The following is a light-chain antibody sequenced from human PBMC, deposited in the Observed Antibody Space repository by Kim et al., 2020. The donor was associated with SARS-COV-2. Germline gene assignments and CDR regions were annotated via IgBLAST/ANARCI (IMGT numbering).Light chain of an antibody. Sequence: VTISCTRSSGSSASSDVQWYQQRPGSAPTSVIYEDNQRPSGVPDRFSGSIDSSSNSASLTISGLQTEDEADYYCLSYDTTNPLYVFGTGTKVTVL. J-gene: IGLJ1*01. CDR2: EDN. CDR3: LSYDTTNPLYV. CDR1: SGSSASSD. V-gene: IGLV6-57*03.